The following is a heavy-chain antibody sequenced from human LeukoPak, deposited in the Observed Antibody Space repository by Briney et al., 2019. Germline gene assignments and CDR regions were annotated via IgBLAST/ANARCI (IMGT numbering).Heavy chain of an antibody. Sequence: GASVKVSCKASGGTFSSYAISRVRQAPGQGLEWMGGIIPIFGTANYAQKFQGRVTITTDESTSTAYMELSSLRSEDTAVYYCARYDSSGYYYGYWGQGTLVTVSS. CDR1: GGTFSSYA. CDR3: ARYDSSGYYYGY. J-gene: IGHJ4*02. CDR2: IIPIFGTA. D-gene: IGHD3-22*01. V-gene: IGHV1-69*05.